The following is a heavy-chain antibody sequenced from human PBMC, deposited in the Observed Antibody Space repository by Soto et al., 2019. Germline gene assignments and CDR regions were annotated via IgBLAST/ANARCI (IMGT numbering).Heavy chain of an antibody. V-gene: IGHV1-18*04. J-gene: IGHJ6*02. CDR2: ISVYTGNT. Sequence: QVQLVQSGGEVTKPGASVKVSCKSSGYTFTSYGVSWVRQAPGQGLEWLGWISVYTGNTKQAQKFQDRVTLTTEASTAKALLERRNLRSDDTPVYYCARKRGTPDRCNTHHLNFWGQGTTFTFPS. CDR1: GYTFTSYG. CDR3: ARKRGTPDRCNTHHLNF. D-gene: IGHD1-7*01.